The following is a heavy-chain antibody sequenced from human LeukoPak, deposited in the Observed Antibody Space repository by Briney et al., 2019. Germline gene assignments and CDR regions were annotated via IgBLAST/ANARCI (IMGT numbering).Heavy chain of an antibody. J-gene: IGHJ5*02. D-gene: IGHD6-13*01. Sequence: ASVKVSCKASGYTFTGYYMHWVRQAPGQGLEWMGWINPNSGGTNYAQKFQGRVTMTRDTSISTAYMELSRLRSGDTAVYYCARNLPEYSSSWNSWFDPWGQGTLVTVSS. CDR3: ARNLPEYSSSWNSWFDP. CDR2: INPNSGGT. V-gene: IGHV1-2*02. CDR1: GYTFTGYY.